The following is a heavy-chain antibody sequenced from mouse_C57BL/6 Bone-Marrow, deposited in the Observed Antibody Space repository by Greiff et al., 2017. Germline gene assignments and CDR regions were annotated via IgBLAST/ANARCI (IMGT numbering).Heavy chain of an antibody. D-gene: IGHD1-1*01. CDR2: ISNLAYSI. J-gene: IGHJ1*03. V-gene: IGHV5-15*01. CDR1: GFTFSDYG. CDR3: ARTFTTVVAHWYFDV. Sequence: EVKLMESGGGLVQPGGSLKLSCAASGFTFSDYGMAWVRQAPRKGPEWVAFISNLAYSIYYADTVTGRFTISRENAKNTLYLEMSILRSEDTAMYYCARTFTTVVAHWYFDVWGTGTTVTVSS.